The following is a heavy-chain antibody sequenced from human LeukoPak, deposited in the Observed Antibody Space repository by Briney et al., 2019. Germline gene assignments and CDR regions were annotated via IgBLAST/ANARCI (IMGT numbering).Heavy chain of an antibody. Sequence: GGSLRLSCAASGFTFSSYGMHWVRQAPGKGLEWVAVIWYDGSNKYYADSVKGRFTISRDNSKNTLYLQMNSLRAEDTAVYYCAKDPPDYGVDAFDLWGQGTMVTVSS. CDR1: GFTFSSYG. CDR2: IWYDGSNK. J-gene: IGHJ3*01. CDR3: AKDPPDYGVDAFDL. D-gene: IGHD4-17*01. V-gene: IGHV3-33*06.